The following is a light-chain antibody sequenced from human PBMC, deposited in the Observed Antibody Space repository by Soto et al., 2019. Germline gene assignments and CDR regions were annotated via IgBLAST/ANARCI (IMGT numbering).Light chain of an antibody. CDR3: QQYNNSPPWT. J-gene: IGKJ1*01. CDR1: QSFSSN. CDR2: GAS. Sequence: EIGRTQSPATLSVSPGVRATLSCSPSQSFSSNLAWYQQKPGQAPRLLIYGASTRATSIPARFSGSGCGTEVTITISSLQSEDFEVYYCQQYNNSPPWTFGQGTKVEIK. V-gene: IGKV3-15*01.